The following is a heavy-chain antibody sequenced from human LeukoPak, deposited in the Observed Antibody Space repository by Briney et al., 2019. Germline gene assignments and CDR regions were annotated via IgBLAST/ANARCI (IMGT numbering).Heavy chain of an antibody. CDR3: ARDFWSGYYAWFDP. Sequence: SETLSLTCTVSGGSISNYFWNWIRQPVGRGLEWIGRIYTSGSTNYNPSLKSRVTMSVDTSKNQFSLKLSSVTAADSAVYYCARDFWSGYYAWFDPWGQGTLVTVSS. CDR1: GGSISNYF. J-gene: IGHJ5*02. CDR2: IYTSGST. D-gene: IGHD3-3*01. V-gene: IGHV4-4*07.